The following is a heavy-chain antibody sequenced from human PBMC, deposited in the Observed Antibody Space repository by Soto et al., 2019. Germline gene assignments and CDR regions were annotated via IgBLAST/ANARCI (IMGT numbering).Heavy chain of an antibody. CDR1: GGSISSGGYY. CDR3: AGYCSSTSCYTGTDY. D-gene: IGHD2-2*02. CDR2: IYYSGST. Sequence: QVQLQESGPGLVKPSQTLSLTCTVSGGSISSGGYYWSWIRQHPGKGLEWIGYIYYSGSTYYNPSLKSRVTISGNTSKNQFSLNLSSVTAADTAVYYCAGYCSSTSCYTGTDYWGQGTLVNVSS. J-gene: IGHJ4*02. V-gene: IGHV4-31*03.